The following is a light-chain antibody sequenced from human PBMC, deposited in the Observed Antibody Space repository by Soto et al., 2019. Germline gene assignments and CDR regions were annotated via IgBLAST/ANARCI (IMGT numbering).Light chain of an antibody. CDR1: QSISRW. CDR2: DVS. CDR3: QKNNTFWT. V-gene: IGKV1-5*01. Sequence: DIQITQSPSTLSASVGDRVTITCRASQSISRWLAWYQQKPGKGPKILIYDVSSLESGVPSRFSGSGSGIEFTLTISSLQPYDVENYYCQKNNTFWTFGQGTKV. J-gene: IGKJ1*01.